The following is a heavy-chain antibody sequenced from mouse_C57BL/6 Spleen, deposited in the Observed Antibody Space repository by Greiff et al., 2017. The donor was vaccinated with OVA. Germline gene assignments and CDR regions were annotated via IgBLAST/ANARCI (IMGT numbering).Heavy chain of an antibody. Sequence: EVMLVESGGGLVKPGGSLKLSCAASGFTFSSYAMSWVRQTPEKRLEWVATLSDGGSYTYYPDNVKGRFTISIDNAKNNLYLQMSHLNSEDTAMDYCASEPYYGSSSVDYWGQGTTLTVAS. D-gene: IGHD1-1*01. CDR3: ASEPYYGSSSVDY. J-gene: IGHJ2*01. CDR1: GFTFSSYA. CDR2: LSDGGSYT. V-gene: IGHV5-4*03.